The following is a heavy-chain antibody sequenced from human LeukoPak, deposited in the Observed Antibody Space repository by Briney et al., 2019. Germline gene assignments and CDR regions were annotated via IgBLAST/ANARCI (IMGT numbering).Heavy chain of an antibody. CDR2: IYYSGST. CDR1: GVSISSYY. D-gene: IGHD4-11*01. Sequence: SETLSLTCTVSGVSISSYYWSWIRQPPGKGLEWIGYIYYSGSTNYNPSLKSRVTISVDTSKNQFSLKLSSVTAADTAVYYCARWYSNFAFDHWGQGTLVTVSS. CDR3: ARWYSNFAFDH. V-gene: IGHV4-59*01. J-gene: IGHJ4*02.